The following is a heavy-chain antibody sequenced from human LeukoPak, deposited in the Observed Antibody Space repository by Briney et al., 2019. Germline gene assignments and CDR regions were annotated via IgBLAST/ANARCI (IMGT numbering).Heavy chain of an antibody. CDR1: AFNVRTSY. V-gene: IGHV3-53*01. D-gene: IGHD4-11*01. J-gene: IGHJ4*02. Sequence: GGSLRLSCAASAFNVRTSYMTWVRQAPGKGLQWVSVIYPDGSTYYSKSVKGRFTISRDNSENTVYLQMSSLRAEDTAVYYCARDLSKPSDYWGQGTLVIVSS. CDR3: ARDLSKPSDY. CDR2: IYPDGST.